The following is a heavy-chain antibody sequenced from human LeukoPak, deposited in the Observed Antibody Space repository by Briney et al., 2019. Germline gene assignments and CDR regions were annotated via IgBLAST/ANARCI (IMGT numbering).Heavy chain of an antibody. CDR2: INPSGGST. J-gene: IGHJ6*03. Sequence: ASVKVSCKASGYTFTSYYMHWVRQAPGQGLEWMGIINPSGGSTSYAQKFQGRVTMTRDMSTSTVYMELSSLRSEDTAVYYCARGGLDGYTDYYYMDVWGKGTTVTISS. CDR3: ARGGLDGYTDYYYMDV. CDR1: GYTFTSYY. V-gene: IGHV1-46*01. D-gene: IGHD5-24*01.